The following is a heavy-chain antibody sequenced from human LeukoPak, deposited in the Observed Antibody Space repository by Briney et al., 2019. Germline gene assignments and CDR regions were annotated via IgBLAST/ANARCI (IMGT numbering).Heavy chain of an antibody. J-gene: IGHJ6*03. CDR2: VSWNSGTI. CDR3: ARFDRYYYYMDV. Sequence: TGGSLRLSCAASGFTFDDYAMHWVRQAPGKGLEWVSGVSWNSGTIGYADSVKGRFTISRDNAKNSLYLQMNSLRAEDTAVYYCARFDRYYYYMDVWGKGTTVTISS. D-gene: IGHD3-9*01. CDR1: GFTFDDYA. V-gene: IGHV3-9*01.